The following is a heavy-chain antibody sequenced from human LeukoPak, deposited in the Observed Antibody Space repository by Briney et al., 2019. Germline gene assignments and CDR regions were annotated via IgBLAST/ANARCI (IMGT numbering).Heavy chain of an antibody. V-gene: IGHV1-8*01. CDR3: ARDHDGYYYYMDV. J-gene: IGHJ6*03. D-gene: IGHD1-1*01. CDR2: MNPNSGNT. Sequence: ASVTVSCKASGYTFTSYDINWVRQANAQGMEWMGWMNPNSGNTGYAQKFQGRVTMTRNTSISTAYMELSSLRSEETAVYYCARDHDGYYYYMDVWGKGTTVTVSS. CDR1: GYTFTSYD.